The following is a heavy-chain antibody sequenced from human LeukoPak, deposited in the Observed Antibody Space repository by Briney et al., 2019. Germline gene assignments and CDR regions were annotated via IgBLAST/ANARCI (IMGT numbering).Heavy chain of an antibody. CDR1: GGSISSGDYY. V-gene: IGHV4-30-4*01. D-gene: IGHD4-23*01. J-gene: IGHJ4*02. CDR2: IYYSGST. CDR3: ARDRIWGGHGCNSETFDY. Sequence: SQTLSLTCTVSGGSISSGDYYWSWIRQPPGKGLEWIGYIYYSGSTYYNPSLKSRVTISVDTSKNQFSLKLNSVTAADTAVYYCARDRIWGGHGCNSETFDYWGQGTLVTVSS.